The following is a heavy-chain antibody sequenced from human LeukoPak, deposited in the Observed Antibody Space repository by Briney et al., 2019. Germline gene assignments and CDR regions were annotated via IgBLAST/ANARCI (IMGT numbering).Heavy chain of an antibody. D-gene: IGHD3-10*01. CDR1: GFTFSTYG. CDR3: AKSAEMVRGVISGYYFDY. J-gene: IGHJ4*02. V-gene: IGHV3-23*01. CDR2: VGPTGTQT. Sequence: PGGSLRLSCAASGFTFSTYGMNWVRQAPGKGLEWVSGVGPTGTQTYYAESVKGRFAISRDNSKNTLYLQMNSLRAEDTAVYYCAKSAEMVRGVISGYYFDYWGQGTLVTVSS.